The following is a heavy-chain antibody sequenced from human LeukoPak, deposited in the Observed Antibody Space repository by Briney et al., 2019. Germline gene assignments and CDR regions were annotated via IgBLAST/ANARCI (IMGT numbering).Heavy chain of an antibody. J-gene: IGHJ4*02. Sequence: TSETLSLTCTVSGDSISSYYWGWIRQPPGKGLEWIGTIYHSRSTYYNPPLKSRVTISVDTSKNQFSLKLSSVTAADTAVYYCARVAAVAGGIDYWGQGTLVTVSS. D-gene: IGHD6-19*01. CDR1: GDSISSYY. CDR3: ARVAAVAGGIDY. CDR2: IYHSRST. V-gene: IGHV4-38-2*02.